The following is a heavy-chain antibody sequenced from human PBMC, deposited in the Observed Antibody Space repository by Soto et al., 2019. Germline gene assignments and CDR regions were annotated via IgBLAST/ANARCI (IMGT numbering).Heavy chain of an antibody. V-gene: IGHV1-69*12. Sequence: QVQLVQSGAEVKKPGSSVKVSCKASGGTFSSYAISWVRQAPGQGLEWMGGIIPIFGTANYAQKFQGRVTITADEPTSTAYMEVSSLRSEDTAVYYCARDGDNDGYCSGGSCYSGGDYYYYYYGMDVWGQGTTVTVSS. CDR1: GGTFSSYA. J-gene: IGHJ6*02. D-gene: IGHD2-15*01. CDR3: ARDGDNDGYCSGGSCYSGGDYYYYYYGMDV. CDR2: IIPIFGTA.